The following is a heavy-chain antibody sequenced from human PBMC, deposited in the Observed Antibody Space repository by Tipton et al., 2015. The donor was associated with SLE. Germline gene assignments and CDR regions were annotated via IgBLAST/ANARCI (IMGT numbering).Heavy chain of an antibody. Sequence: QLVQSGAEVKKPGASVKVSCRASGYTFSRFGISWVRQAPGQGLEWMGWISAYNGNTNYAQKLQGRVTMTTDTSTSTAYMELRSLRSDDTAVYYCARFVWSYYYGMDVWGQGTTVTVSS. V-gene: IGHV1-18*01. J-gene: IGHJ6*02. CDR1: GYTFSRFG. CDR2: ISAYNGNT. D-gene: IGHD3-16*01. CDR3: ARFVWSYYYGMDV.